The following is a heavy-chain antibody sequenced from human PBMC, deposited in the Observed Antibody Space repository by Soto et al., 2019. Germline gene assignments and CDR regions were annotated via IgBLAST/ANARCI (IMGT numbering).Heavy chain of an antibody. J-gene: IGHJ4*02. CDR3: ATRRDGSGSLDQ. CDR1: GGSIGSSNW. V-gene: IGHV4-4*02. Sequence: SETLSLTCAVSGGSIGSSNWWNWVRQPPGKGLEWIGESYHSGSTNYNPSLKSRGTISVEKSKNQFSLKLSSVTAADTAVYFCATRRDGSGSLDQWGQGTLVTVSS. CDR2: SYHSGST. D-gene: IGHD3-10*01.